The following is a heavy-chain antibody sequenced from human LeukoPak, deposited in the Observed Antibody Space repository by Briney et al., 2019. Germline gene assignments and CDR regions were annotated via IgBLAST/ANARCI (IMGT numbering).Heavy chain of an antibody. Sequence: SETLSLTCTVSGYSINNGYYWGWIRQPPGQGLEWIGSIYHSGSTYYKPSLKSRVTISVDTSKNQFSLKLSSVTAADTAVYYCARGRYCSDGSCYLDYWGQGTLVTVSS. CDR1: GYSINNGYY. CDR3: ARGRYCSDGSCYLDY. D-gene: IGHD2-15*01. CDR2: IYHSGST. V-gene: IGHV4-38-2*02. J-gene: IGHJ4*02.